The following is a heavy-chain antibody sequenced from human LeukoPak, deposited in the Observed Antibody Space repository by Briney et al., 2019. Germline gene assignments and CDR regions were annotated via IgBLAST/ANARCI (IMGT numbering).Heavy chain of an antibody. V-gene: IGHV4-31*03. Sequence: PSETLSLTCTVSGGSISSGGYYWSWIRQHPGKGLEWIGYIYYSGSTYYNPSLKSRVTISVDTSTNQLSLKLNSVTAADTAVYYCARAPRGESDAASGFYGVDVWGQGTTVIVSS. CDR2: IYYSGST. CDR1: GGSISSGGYY. CDR3: ARAPRGESDAASGFYGVDV. D-gene: IGHD3-22*01. J-gene: IGHJ6*02.